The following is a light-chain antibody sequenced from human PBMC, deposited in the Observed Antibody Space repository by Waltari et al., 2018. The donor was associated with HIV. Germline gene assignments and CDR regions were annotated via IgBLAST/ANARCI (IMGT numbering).Light chain of an antibody. CDR2: QDT. Sequence: SYELTQPPSVSVSPGQTATITCSGDNLGDSSACWYQQKPGQSPMLLIYQDTKRPSGIPERFSGSNSGNTATLTISGTQAMDEADYYRQAWDSSTLVFGGGTKLTVL. V-gene: IGLV3-1*01. CDR3: QAWDSSTLV. CDR1: NLGDSS. J-gene: IGLJ2*01.